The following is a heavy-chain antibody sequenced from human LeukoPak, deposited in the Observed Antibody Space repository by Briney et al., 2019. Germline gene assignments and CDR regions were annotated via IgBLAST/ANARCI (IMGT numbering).Heavy chain of an antibody. V-gene: IGHV4-39*02. CDR2: IYYSGST. CDR3: ARDRGIAAAGTFDY. D-gene: IGHD6-13*01. CDR1: GGSISSSTYY. J-gene: IGHJ4*02. Sequence: SETLSLTCTVSGGSISSSTYYWGWIRQPPGKGLEWIGSIYYSGSTYYNPSLKSRITISVDTSKNQFSLKLSSVTAPDTAVYYCARDRGIAAAGTFDYWGQGTLVTVSS.